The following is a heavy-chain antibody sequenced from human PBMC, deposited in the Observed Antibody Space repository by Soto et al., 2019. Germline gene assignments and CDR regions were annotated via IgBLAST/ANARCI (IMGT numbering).Heavy chain of an antibody. CDR1: GFTFSSYG. D-gene: IGHD3-10*01. V-gene: IGHV3-33*01. J-gene: IGHJ6*02. CDR3: ARDGDMVRGVTDYYYGMDV. CDR2: IWYDGSNK. Sequence: QVQLVESGGGVVQPGRSLRLSCAASGFTFSSYGMHWVRQAPGKGLEWVAVIWYDGSNKYYADSVKGRFTISRDNSKNTLYLQMNSLRAEDTAVYYCARDGDMVRGVTDYYYGMDVWGQGTTVTVSS.